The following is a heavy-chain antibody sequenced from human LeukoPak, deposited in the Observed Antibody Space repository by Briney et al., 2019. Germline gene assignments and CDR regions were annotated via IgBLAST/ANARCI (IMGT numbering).Heavy chain of an antibody. D-gene: IGHD1-26*01. Sequence: ETLSLTCTVSGGSVSSGTYYWSWIRQPPGKGQEWIGYIYYSGTTNYNPSLKSRVTISIDTSRNQFSLKLSSVTAADTAVYYCARGFGGATTSFDYWAREPWSPSPQ. CDR2: IYYSGTT. J-gene: IGHJ4*02. CDR1: GGSVSSGTYY. CDR3: ARGFGGATTSFDY. V-gene: IGHV4-61*01.